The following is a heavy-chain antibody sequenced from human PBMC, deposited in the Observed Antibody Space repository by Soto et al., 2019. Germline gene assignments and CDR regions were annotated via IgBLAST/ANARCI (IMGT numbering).Heavy chain of an antibody. CDR3: ARVPTYGDYWFDP. J-gene: IGHJ5*02. D-gene: IGHD4-17*01. V-gene: IGHV1-18*04. CDR1: GYSLTNYA. Sequence: QVQLVQSGGEVKKPGASVMVSCMASGYSLTNYAITWVRQAPGQWLEWLGWISFYNGDTKYAQNLQGRVTMTTDTSTSTAYMELRSLRSDDTAVYYCARVPTYGDYWFDPWGQGTLVTVSS. CDR2: ISFYNGDT.